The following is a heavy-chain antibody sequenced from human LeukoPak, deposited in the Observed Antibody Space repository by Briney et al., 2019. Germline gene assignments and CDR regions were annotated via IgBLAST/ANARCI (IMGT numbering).Heavy chain of an antibody. D-gene: IGHD2-15*01. V-gene: IGHV3-23*01. CDR1: GFTFSSYA. J-gene: IGHJ4*02. CDR2: ISGSGGST. CDR3: ANHTVVVVAATPAGAGNPDY. Sequence: GGSLRLSCAASGFTFSSYAMSWVRQAPGKGLEWVSAISGSGGSTYYADSVKGRFTISRDNSKNTLYLQMNSLRAEDTAVYYCANHTVVVVAATPAGAGNPDYWGQGTLVTVSS.